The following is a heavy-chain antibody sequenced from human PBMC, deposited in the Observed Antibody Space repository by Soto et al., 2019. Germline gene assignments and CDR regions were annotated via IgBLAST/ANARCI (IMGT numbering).Heavy chain of an antibody. CDR3: ASGTNDPYDTRSYFDL. V-gene: IGHV1-58*01. CDR1: GFTFANSA. Sequence: QMQLVQSGPEVKKPGTSVKVSCKASGFTFANSAVQWVRQARGQRLEWIGWIVVGGSNTNLAQKFQERVTITRDMSTGTIYMELSRLRSEDTAVYYCASGTNDPYDTRSYFDLWGQGTLVTVSS. D-gene: IGHD3-22*01. CDR2: IVVGGSNT. J-gene: IGHJ4*02.